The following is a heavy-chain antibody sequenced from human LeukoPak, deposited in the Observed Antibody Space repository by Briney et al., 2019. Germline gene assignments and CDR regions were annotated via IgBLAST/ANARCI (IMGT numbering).Heavy chain of an antibody. J-gene: IGHJ5*01. CDR2: INPKTGGT. CDR1: GFTVSSNY. V-gene: IGHV1-2*02. D-gene: IGHD1/OR15-1a*01. CDR3: ARDHKLDQPLDS. Sequence: GGSLRLSCAVSGFTVSSNYMSWVRQAPGQGLEWMGWINPKTGGTDYAQSFQGRVTMTRDTSINTVDMELNSLTSDDTAVYYCARDHKLDQPLDSWGQGTLVTVSS.